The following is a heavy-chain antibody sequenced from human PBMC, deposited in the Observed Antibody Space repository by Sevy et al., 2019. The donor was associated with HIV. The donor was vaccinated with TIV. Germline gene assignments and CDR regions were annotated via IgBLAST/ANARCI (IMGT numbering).Heavy chain of an antibody. CDR1: GFTFGDYA. V-gene: IGHV3-49*03. CDR3: TRDPTEGIAVAGNWYDP. J-gene: IGHJ5*02. D-gene: IGHD6-19*01. CDR2: IRNKAYDGTT. Sequence: GGSLRLSCTASGFTFGDYAMSWFRQAPGKGLEWVSFIRNKAYDGTTEYAASVKGRFTISRDDSKSIAYLQMNSLKTEDTAVYYCTRDPTEGIAVAGNWYDPWGQGTLVTVSS.